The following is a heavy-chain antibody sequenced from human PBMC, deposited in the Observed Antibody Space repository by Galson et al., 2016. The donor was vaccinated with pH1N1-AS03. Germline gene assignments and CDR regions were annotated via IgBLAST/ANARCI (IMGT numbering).Heavy chain of an antibody. Sequence: SLRLSCAASGFTFSSYAMSWVRQAPGKGLEWVSAVSGSGGSTYYADSVKGRFTISRGNSKNTLYLQMNSLRAEDTAVYYCARDHDFWTGYSGGYYYYIDVWGKGTTVTVSS. CDR2: VSGSGGST. CDR1: GFTFSSYA. J-gene: IGHJ6*03. D-gene: IGHD3/OR15-3a*01. V-gene: IGHV3-23*01. CDR3: ARDHDFWTGYSGGYYYYIDV.